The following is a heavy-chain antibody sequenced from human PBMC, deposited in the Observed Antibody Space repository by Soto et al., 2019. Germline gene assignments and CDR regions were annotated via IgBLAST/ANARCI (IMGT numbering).Heavy chain of an antibody. CDR2: IIPILGIA. CDR3: ARVLPGTTMKVIAFDI. CDR1: GGTFSSYT. J-gene: IGHJ3*02. Sequence: QVQLVQSGAEVKKPGSSVKVSYKASGGTFSSYTISWVRQAPGQGLEWMGRIIPILGIANYAQKFQGRVTITADKSTSTAYMELSSLRSEDTAVYYCARVLPGTTMKVIAFDIWGQRTMVTVSS. D-gene: IGHD1-1*01. V-gene: IGHV1-69*02.